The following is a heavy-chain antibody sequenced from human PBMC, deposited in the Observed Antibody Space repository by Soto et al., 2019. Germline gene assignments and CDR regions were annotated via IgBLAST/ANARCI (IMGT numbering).Heavy chain of an antibody. CDR2: IIPILGIA. D-gene: IGHD5-12*01. CDR3: AGDVDIVASPYDY. V-gene: IGHV1-69*02. J-gene: IGHJ4*02. Sequence: QVQLVQSGAEVKKPGSSVKVSCKASGGTFSSYTISWVRQAPGQGLEWMGRIIPILGIANYAQKFQGRVTITADKSTGTAYMELSSLRSEDTAVYYCAGDVDIVASPYDYWGQGTLVTVSS. CDR1: GGTFSSYT.